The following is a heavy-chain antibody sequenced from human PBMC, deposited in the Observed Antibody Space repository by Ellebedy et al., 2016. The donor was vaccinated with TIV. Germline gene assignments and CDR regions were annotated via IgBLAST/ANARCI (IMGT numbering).Heavy chain of an antibody. J-gene: IGHJ4*02. D-gene: IGHD1-1*01. V-gene: IGHV3-7*03. CDR2: VKQDGTEK. Sequence: PGGSLRLSCEASGFTFTSYWMYWVRQAPGKGLEWVATVKQDGTEKFYVDSVKGRFTISRANAKKSLYLQMNSLRAEDTAVYYCARYGNLGYWGQGTLVTVSS. CDR3: ARYGNLGY. CDR1: GFTFTSYW.